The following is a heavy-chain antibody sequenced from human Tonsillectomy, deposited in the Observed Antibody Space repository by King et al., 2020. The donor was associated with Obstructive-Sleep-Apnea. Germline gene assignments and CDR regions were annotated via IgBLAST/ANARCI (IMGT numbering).Heavy chain of an antibody. D-gene: IGHD6-19*01. CDR3: ARLIMEVAADDSPEGYYFDY. V-gene: IGHV5-51*01. Sequence: QLVQSGAEVKKPGESLKISCKGSGYSFTTYWIGWVRQMPGKGLEWMGIIYPGDSDTRYSPSFQGQVTISVDKSISTAYLQGSSLKASDTAIYYCARLIMEVAADDSPEGYYFDYWGQGTLITVSS. CDR2: IYPGDSDT. J-gene: IGHJ4*02. CDR1: GYSFTTYW.